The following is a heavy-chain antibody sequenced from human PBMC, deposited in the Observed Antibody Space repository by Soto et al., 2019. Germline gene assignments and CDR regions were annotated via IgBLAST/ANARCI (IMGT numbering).Heavy chain of an antibody. CDR2: IASDGKDK. D-gene: IGHD6-13*01. CDR3: AKDGAIAAADYFFDY. CDR1: GFTFSNYA. V-gene: IGHV3-30*18. J-gene: IGHJ4*02. Sequence: GGSLRLSCAASGFTFSNYAIHWVRQAPGKGLEWVAVIASDGKDKRYADSVKGRFTISRDNSKNTVYLQMNSLRGEDTAVYHCAKDGAIAAADYFFDYWGQGSLVTVSS.